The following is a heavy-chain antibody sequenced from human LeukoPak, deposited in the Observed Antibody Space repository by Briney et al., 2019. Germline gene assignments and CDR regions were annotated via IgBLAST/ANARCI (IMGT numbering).Heavy chain of an antibody. J-gene: IGHJ4*02. CDR3: ARPRYGSGSLDS. D-gene: IGHD3-10*01. CDR1: GGSFSGHY. V-gene: IGHV4-34*01. CDR2: INHSGST. Sequence: SETLSLTCAVYGGSFSGHYWTWIRQPPGKGLEWIGEINHSGSTTYNPSLNNRVTISVATSKNQFSLKMRSVTAADTAVYYCARPRYGSGSLDSWGQGTLVTVSS.